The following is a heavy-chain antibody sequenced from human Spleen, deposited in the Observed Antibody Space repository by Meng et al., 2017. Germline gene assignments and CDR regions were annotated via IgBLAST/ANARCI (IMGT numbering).Heavy chain of an antibody. D-gene: IGHD2-15*01. CDR3: AKGPNMVVAPTLHFDS. V-gene: IGHV3-23*01. J-gene: IGHJ4*02. Sequence: GGSLRLSCAASGFNFNTYAMSWVRQVPGKGLEWVSVISYNGGSTYSADSVKGRFTISRDNSRNMLYLQVNSLRAEDTTVYYCAKGPNMVVAPTLHFDSWGQGTLVTVSS. CDR1: GFNFNTYA. CDR2: ISYNGGST.